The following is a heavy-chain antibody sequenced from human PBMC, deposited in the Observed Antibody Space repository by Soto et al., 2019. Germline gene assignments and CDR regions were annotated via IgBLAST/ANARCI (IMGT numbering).Heavy chain of an antibody. J-gene: IGHJ4*02. Sequence: SETLSLTCPVSGASINSGDYYWSWIRQSPGKGLEWIAYIYYSGSTFYNPSLKSRLTMSIDTSKNQFSLMLSSVTAADTAVYYCARARNWNFYDSWGPGTLVTVSS. CDR1: GASINSGDYY. CDR3: ARARNWNFYDS. V-gene: IGHV4-30-4*01. D-gene: IGHD1-20*01. CDR2: IYYSGST.